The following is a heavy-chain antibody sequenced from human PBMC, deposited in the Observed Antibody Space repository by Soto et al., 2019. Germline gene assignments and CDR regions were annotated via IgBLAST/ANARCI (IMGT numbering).Heavy chain of an antibody. CDR3: ARGGAGYNLGAVY. V-gene: IGHV1-69*01. D-gene: IGHD5-12*01. J-gene: IGHJ4*02. CDR1: GGGNLRDYR. CDR2: IIPKLGSA. Sequence: QVQLVQSGAEVKEPGSSVKVSCKASGGGNLRDYRTTWVRRAPGQGLEWMGGIIPKLGSANYAQNFQGRVTITADESTNPVYMELRSLRSDDTAVYYCARGGAGYNLGAVYWGQGTPVTVSS.